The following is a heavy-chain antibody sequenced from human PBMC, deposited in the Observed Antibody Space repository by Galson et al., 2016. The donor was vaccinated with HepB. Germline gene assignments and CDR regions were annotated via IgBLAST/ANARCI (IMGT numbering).Heavy chain of an antibody. V-gene: IGHV4-31*03. CDR2: IFCSGHT. J-gene: IGHJ5*01. Sequence: TLSLTCSVSAGSISSVAYYWSWIRQHPGKGLEWIGCIFCSGHTYYNPSLNSRVAIPVDTSKNQFSLQLSSVTAADTAVYYCASVSSSSLGWFDSWGQGTLVTVSS. CDR3: ASVSSSSLGWFDS. D-gene: IGHD6-6*01. CDR1: AGSISSVAYY.